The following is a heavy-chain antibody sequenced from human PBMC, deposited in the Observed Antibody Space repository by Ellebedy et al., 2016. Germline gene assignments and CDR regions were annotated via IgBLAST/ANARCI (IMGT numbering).Heavy chain of an antibody. CDR2: IYYSGNT. CDR3: ARGPIAVAGANWFDP. CDR1: GGSISSYY. Sequence: GSLRLSXTVSGGSISSYYWSWIRQPPGKGLEWIGYIYYSGNTNYNPSLKSRVIISIDTSRTQFSLKLSSVTAADTAVYYCARGPIAVAGANWFDPWGQGTLVTVSS. V-gene: IGHV4-59*01. D-gene: IGHD6-19*01. J-gene: IGHJ5*02.